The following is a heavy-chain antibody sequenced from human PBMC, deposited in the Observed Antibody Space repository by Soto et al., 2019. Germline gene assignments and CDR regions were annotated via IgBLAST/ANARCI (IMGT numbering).Heavy chain of an antibody. V-gene: IGHV4-4*02. Sequence: SETLSLTCAVSGGSISSSNWWSWVRQPPGKGLEWIGEIYHSGSTNYNPSLKSRVTISVDKSKNQFSLKLSSVTAADTAVYYCAREPSGYDSYYYYGIDVWGQGTTVTVS. J-gene: IGHJ6*02. CDR1: GGSISSSNW. D-gene: IGHD5-12*01. CDR2: IYHSGST. CDR3: AREPSGYDSYYYYGIDV.